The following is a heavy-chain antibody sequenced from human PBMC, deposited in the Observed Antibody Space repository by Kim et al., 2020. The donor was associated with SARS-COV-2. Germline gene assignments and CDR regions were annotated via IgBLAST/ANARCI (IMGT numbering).Heavy chain of an antibody. Sequence: GGSLRLSWAASGFTFSSYGMHWVRQAPGKGLEWVALISYDGSDKYYGDSVKGRFTISRDNSKNTLYLQMNSLRAEDTAVYYCAKDLRFSHGSIDYWGQGTLVTVSS. CDR2: ISYDGSDK. CDR1: GFTFSSYG. J-gene: IGHJ4*02. D-gene: IGHD4-17*01. CDR3: AKDLRFSHGSIDY. V-gene: IGHV3-30*18.